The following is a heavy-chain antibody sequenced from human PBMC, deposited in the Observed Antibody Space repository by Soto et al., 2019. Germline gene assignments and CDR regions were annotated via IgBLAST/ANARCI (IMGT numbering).Heavy chain of an antibody. D-gene: IGHD2-21*02. V-gene: IGHV1-18*01. CDR2: ISAYNGNT. CDR3: ARDLAYCGGDCYPIDY. CDR1: GYTYTSNG. Sequence: QVQLVQSGAEVKKPGASVKVSCKASGYTYTSNGISWVRQAPGQGLEWMGWISAYNGNTNYAQKLQGRVTMTTDTSTSTAYMELRSLRSDDTAVYYCARDLAYCGGDCYPIDYWGQGTLVTVSS. J-gene: IGHJ4*02.